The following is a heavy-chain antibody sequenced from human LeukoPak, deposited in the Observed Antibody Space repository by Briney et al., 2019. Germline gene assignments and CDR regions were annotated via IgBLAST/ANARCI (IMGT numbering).Heavy chain of an antibody. CDR2: ISSSSSYI. Sequence: GGSLRLSCAASGFTFSSYSMNWVRQAPGKGLEWVSSISSSSSYIYYADSVKGRFTISRDNAKNSLYLQMNSLRAEDTAVYYCAKDARAIALWFGELLADYWGQGTLVTVSS. D-gene: IGHD3-10*01. CDR1: GFTFSSYS. CDR3: AKDARAIALWFGELLADY. V-gene: IGHV3-21*01. J-gene: IGHJ4*02.